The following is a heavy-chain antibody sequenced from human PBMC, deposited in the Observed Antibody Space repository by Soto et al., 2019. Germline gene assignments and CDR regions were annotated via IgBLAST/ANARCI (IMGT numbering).Heavy chain of an antibody. D-gene: IGHD6-19*01. CDR1: GDSPSGQS. J-gene: IGHJ6*02. V-gene: IGHV4-34*01. CDR2: FDPSGRT. CDR3: ARKDSYGWSGESLDV. Sequence: SETMSLTCAVVGDSPSGQSCNWIRQLPGNGLEWIGAFDPSGRTTYHPSLKSRAIISDDKPQTQFSLTLTSVTAADTAGIYCARKDSYGWSGESLDVWGQGPRVTVSS.